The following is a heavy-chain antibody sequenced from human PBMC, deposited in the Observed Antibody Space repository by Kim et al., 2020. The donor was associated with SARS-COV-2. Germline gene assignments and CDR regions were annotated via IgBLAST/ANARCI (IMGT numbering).Heavy chain of an antibody. Sequence: GGSLRLSCVASAFTFKTYAMSWFRQAPGKGLEWVSSIYSDSSGTFYADSVKGRFTISRDNSKSTLYLQMNSLTADDTALYYCARAGLDGHFYVRYFDYWGRGTLVTVSA. CDR3: ARAGLDGHFYVRYFDY. CDR2: IYSDSSGT. J-gene: IGHJ4*02. CDR1: AFTFKTYA. V-gene: IGHV3-23*03. D-gene: IGHD3-10*02.